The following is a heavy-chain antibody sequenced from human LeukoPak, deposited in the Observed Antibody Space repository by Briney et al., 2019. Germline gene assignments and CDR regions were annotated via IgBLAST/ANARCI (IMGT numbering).Heavy chain of an antibody. CDR1: GFTFSSHW. D-gene: IGHD5-24*01. CDR2: INSDESSI. J-gene: IGHJ3*02. CDR3: ARGSYNYGRDAFDI. Sequence: GGSLRLSCVGSGFTFSSHWMKWVRQAPGKGLVLVSRINSDESSITYADSVKGRFTIFRDNAKNTLYLQMNSLRAEDTAVYYCARGSYNYGRDAFDIWAKGQWSPSHQ. V-gene: IGHV3-74*01.